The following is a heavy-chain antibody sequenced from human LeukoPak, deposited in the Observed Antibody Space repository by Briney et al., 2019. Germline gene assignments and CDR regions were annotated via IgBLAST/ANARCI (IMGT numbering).Heavy chain of an antibody. J-gene: IGHJ3*02. CDR3: ARRWLQSYAFDI. D-gene: IGHD5-24*01. CDR1: GFTFSRHG. CDR2: IYYDGSNE. Sequence: GGSLRLSCAASGFTFSRHGMHWVRQAPGKGLEGVTSIYYDGSNEDYADSVKGRFTISRDNSKNTLYLQMNSLRAEDTAAYYCARRWLQSYAFDIWGQGTMVTVSS. V-gene: IGHV3-30*12.